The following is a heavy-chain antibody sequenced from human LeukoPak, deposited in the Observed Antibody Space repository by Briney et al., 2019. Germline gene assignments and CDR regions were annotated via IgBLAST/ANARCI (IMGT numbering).Heavy chain of an antibody. Sequence: ASVKVSCKASGYTFTIYAMHWVRRAPGQRLEWMGWINAGNGDTKYSQKFQGRVTIARDTSASTAYMELSSLRSEDTAVYYCARDRGGTGDFDYWGQGTLVTVSS. J-gene: IGHJ4*02. D-gene: IGHD1-1*01. CDR2: INAGNGDT. V-gene: IGHV1-3*01. CDR3: ARDRGGTGDFDY. CDR1: GYTFTIYA.